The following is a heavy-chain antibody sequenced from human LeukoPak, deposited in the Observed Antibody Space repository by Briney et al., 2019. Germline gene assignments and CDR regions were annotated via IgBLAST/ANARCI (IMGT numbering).Heavy chain of an antibody. CDR3: AALARYYDSSGYYDY. Sequence: SVKVSCKASGFTFTISAVQWVRQARGQRLEWIGWIVVGSGNTNYAQKFQERVTITRDMSTSTAYMELSSLRSEDTAVYYCAALARYYDSSGYYDYWGQGTLVTVSS. J-gene: IGHJ4*02. CDR1: GFTFTISA. V-gene: IGHV1-58*01. D-gene: IGHD3-22*01. CDR2: IVVGSGNT.